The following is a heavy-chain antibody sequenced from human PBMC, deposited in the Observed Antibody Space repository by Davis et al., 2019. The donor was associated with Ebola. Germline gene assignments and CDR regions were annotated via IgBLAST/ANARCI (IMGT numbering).Heavy chain of an antibody. CDR1: GGSISSYY. CDR2: IFYSGRT. V-gene: IGHV4-59*01. CDR3: ARVPGQRYFQH. J-gene: IGHJ1*01. Sequence: PSETLSLTCTVSGGSISSYYWSWIRQPPGKGLEWIGYIFYSGRTNYNPSLNTRVTISIDTSQNQFSLRLSSVTAADTAVYYCARVPGQRYFQHWGQGTLVTVSS.